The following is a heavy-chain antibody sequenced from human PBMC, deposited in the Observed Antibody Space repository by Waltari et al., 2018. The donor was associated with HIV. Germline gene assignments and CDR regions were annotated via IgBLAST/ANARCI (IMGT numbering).Heavy chain of an antibody. CDR3: SRDRPGYSLWFGTV. Sequence: EVRLVESGGGLVQPGRSLRLSCTASGFSFGDYAMSWFRQAPGKGLEWVVFIRSKAYGATTENAASVKGRFSISREDSKSIVYLQMNSLKTEDTAVYYCSRDRPGYSLWFGTVWGRGTLVTVSS. D-gene: IGHD3-10*01. V-gene: IGHV3-49*03. J-gene: IGHJ3*01. CDR2: IRSKAYGATT. CDR1: GFSFGDYA.